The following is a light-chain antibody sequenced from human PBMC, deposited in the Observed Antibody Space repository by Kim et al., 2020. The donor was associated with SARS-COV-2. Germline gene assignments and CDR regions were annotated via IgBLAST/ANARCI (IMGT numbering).Light chain of an antibody. CDR3: QQYNDWPRT. CDR2: GAS. J-gene: IGKJ2*01. V-gene: IGKV3-15*01. Sequence: ETEMAQSPATLSVPPGEGATLSCRASQSISTNLAWYQHRPGQVPRLLIYGASTRPTGIPARFSGSGYGTEFTLTISSLQSEDFAVYYCQQYNDWPRTFGQGTKLEI. CDR1: QSISTN.